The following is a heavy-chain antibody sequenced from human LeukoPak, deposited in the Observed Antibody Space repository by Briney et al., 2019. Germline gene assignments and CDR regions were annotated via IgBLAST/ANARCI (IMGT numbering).Heavy chain of an antibody. V-gene: IGHV4-39*01. CDR3: ARGVTMIVVVIHNWYFDL. CDR2: IYYTRST. Sequence: PSETLSLTCTVSGGSISSSSYYWGWIRQPPGKGLEWIGSIYYTRSTYYNPSLKSRVTISVDTSKNQFSLKLTSVTAADTAVYYCARGVTMIVVVIHNWYFDLWGRGTLVTVSS. CDR1: GGSISSSSYY. J-gene: IGHJ2*01. D-gene: IGHD3-22*01.